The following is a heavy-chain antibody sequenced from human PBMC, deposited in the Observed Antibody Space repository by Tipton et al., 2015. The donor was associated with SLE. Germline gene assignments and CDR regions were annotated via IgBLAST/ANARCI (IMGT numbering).Heavy chain of an antibody. D-gene: IGHD5-12*01. J-gene: IGHJ4*02. V-gene: IGHV4-59*08. CDR3: ARRLTRYSGYDYFDY. Sequence: TLSLTCAVYGGSFRGYYWSWIRQPPGKGLEWIGYIYYSGSTNYNPSLKSRVTISVDTSKNQFSLKLSSVTAADTAVYYCARRLTRYSGYDYFDYWGQGTLVTVSS. CDR2: IYYSGST. CDR1: GGSFRGYY.